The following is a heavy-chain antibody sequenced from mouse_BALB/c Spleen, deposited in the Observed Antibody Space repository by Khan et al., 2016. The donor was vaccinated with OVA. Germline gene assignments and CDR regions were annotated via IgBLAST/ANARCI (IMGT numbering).Heavy chain of an antibody. CDR3: ARNAFFGNYFDC. Sequence: VQLQQSGAELVKPGASVKLSCKASGYTFTNYWVHWVKQGPGPGLEWIGEIYPGDGRVNYNEKFKNKASLTVDRSSSTAYMQLSSLTSEDSAVYYCARNAFFGNYFDCWGQGTTLTVSS. J-gene: IGHJ2*01. CDR1: GYTFTNYW. D-gene: IGHD2-10*01. V-gene: IGHV1S81*02. CDR2: IYPGDGRV.